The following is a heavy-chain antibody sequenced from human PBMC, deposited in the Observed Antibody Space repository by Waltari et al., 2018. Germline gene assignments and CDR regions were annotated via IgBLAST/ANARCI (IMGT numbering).Heavy chain of an antibody. V-gene: IGHV3-48*02. D-gene: IGHD3-10*01. CDR3: ARENYYGSGTYPMDV. Sequence: EVQLVKSGGGLVQPGGSLRLPCAASEFTFSSYRMNWVREAQGKGLERVSYIGSSSTTIYYAGAVKGRITISRDNAKNSLYLQMHSLRDEDTAVYYCARENYYGSGTYPMDVWGKGTTVTVSS. J-gene: IGHJ6*04. CDR2: IGSSSTTI. CDR1: EFTFSSYR.